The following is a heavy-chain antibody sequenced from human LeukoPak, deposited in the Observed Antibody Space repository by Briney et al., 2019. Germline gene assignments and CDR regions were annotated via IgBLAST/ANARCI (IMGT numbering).Heavy chain of an antibody. CDR1: GGFNTHYY. CDR3: ARGQRLPVFDF. D-gene: IGHD5-18*01. Sequence: SETLSLTCSVSGGFNTHYYWSWIRQPPGKGLEWIGYIYHSGSTNYNPSPKSRVTISVDTSKNHFSLKLNSVTAADTAVYYCARGQRLPVFDFWGQGTLVTVSS. V-gene: IGHV4-59*01. CDR2: IYHSGST. J-gene: IGHJ4*02.